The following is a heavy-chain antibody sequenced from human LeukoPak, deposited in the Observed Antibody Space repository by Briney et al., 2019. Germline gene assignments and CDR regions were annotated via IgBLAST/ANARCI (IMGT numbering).Heavy chain of an antibody. CDR2: INHSGST. J-gene: IGHJ1*01. CDR1: GGSFSGNY. Sequence: PSETLSLTSAVYGGSFSGNYWSWIRQPPGKGLEWIGEINHSGSTNYNPSLKSRVTISVDTPKNQFSLKLSSVTAADTAVYYCARTISDYDLWSGYYVEYFQHWGQGTLVTVSS. D-gene: IGHD3-3*01. CDR3: ARTISDYDLWSGYYVEYFQH. V-gene: IGHV4-34*01.